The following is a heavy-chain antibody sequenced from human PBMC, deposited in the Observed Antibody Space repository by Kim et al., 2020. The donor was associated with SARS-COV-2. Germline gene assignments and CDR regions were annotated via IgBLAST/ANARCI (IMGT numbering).Heavy chain of an antibody. CDR3: ARGRGYCSGGSCYQDI. V-gene: IGHV1-46*01. D-gene: IGHD2-15*01. Sequence: KFQGRVTITRDTSTSTVYMELGSLRSEDTAVYYCARGRGYCSGGSCYQDIWGQGTMVTVSS. J-gene: IGHJ3*02.